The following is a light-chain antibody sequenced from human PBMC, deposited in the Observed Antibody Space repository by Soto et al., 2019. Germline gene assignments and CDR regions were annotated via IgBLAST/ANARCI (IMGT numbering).Light chain of an antibody. CDR3: QQANSLPIT. CDR2: AAS. CDR1: QGISSW. J-gene: IGKJ5*01. V-gene: IGKV1-12*01. Sequence: DIQMTQSPSSVSASLGDRVTVTCRASQGISSWLAWYQKKPGKAPKLLIYAASSLQSGVPSRFSGSGSGTDFTLTISSLQPEDCAIYFCQQANSLPITFGQGTRLEIK.